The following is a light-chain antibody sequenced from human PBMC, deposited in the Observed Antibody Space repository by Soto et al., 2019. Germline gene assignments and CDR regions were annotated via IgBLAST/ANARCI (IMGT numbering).Light chain of an antibody. CDR2: GAS. V-gene: IGKV3-20*01. CDR3: QQYGSSPT. CDR1: QSVSSNY. Sequence: EIVITQSPGTLSLSPGETATLSCRASQSVSSNYVAWCQQKPGQAPRLLIYGASNRATGIPDRFSGSGSGTDFTLTISRLEPEDFAVDYCQQYGSSPTFGQGTKVDIK. J-gene: IGKJ1*01.